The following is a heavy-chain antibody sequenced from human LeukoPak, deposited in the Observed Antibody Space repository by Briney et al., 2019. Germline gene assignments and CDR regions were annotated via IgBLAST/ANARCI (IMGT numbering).Heavy chain of an antibody. V-gene: IGHV3-7*01. CDR1: GFTFSNAW. D-gene: IGHD4/OR15-4a*01. CDR2: IKEDGSEK. J-gene: IGHJ4*02. Sequence: GGSLRLSCAASGFTFSNAWMNWVRQAPGKGLEWVANIKEDGSEKYYVDSVKGRFTISRDNAKNSLYLQMNSLRAEDTAVCYCARDLWDRGASYVHWGQGTLVTVSS. CDR3: ARDLWDRGASYVH.